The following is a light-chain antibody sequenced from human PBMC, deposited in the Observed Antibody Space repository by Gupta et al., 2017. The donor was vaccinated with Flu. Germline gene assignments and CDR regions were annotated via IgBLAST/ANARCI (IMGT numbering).Light chain of an antibody. CDR2: AAS. Sequence: SNHLALYQQKPGEVPRLLIYAASTLQSGAPSRFSGSGSGTDFTLTISSLHPEYVATYYCQKYNSAPNTFGQGTKLEI. J-gene: IGKJ2*01. V-gene: IGKV1-27*01. CDR3: QKYNSAPNT. CDR1: SNH.